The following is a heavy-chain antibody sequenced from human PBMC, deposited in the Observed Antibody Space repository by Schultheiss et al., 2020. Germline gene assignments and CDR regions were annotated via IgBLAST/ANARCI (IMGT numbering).Heavy chain of an antibody. CDR1: GGSISSYY. D-gene: IGHD2-21*02. J-gene: IGHJ3*02. V-gene: IGHV4-4*07. CDR3: ASRYCGGDCPDAFDI. Sequence: SETLSLTCTVSGGSISSYYWSWIRQPAGKGLEWIGRIYTSGSTNYNPSLKSRVTMSVDTSKNQFSLKLSSVTAADTAVYYCASRYCGGDCPDAFDIWGQGTMVTVSS. CDR2: IYTSGST.